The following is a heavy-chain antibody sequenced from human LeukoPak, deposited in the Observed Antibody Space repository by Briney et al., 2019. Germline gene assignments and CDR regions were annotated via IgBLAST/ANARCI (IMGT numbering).Heavy chain of an antibody. CDR3: ARGGLRYCSSTSCFNWFDP. Sequence: PSETLSLTCAVYGGSFSGYYWSWIRQPPGKGLEWIGEINHSGSTNYNPSLKSRVTISVDTSKNQFSLKLSSVTAADTAVYYCARGGLRYCSSTSCFNWFDPWGQGTLVTVSS. D-gene: IGHD2-2*01. J-gene: IGHJ5*02. V-gene: IGHV4-34*01. CDR1: GGSFSGYY. CDR2: INHSGST.